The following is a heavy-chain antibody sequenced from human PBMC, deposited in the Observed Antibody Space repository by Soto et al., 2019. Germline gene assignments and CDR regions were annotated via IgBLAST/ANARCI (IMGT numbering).Heavy chain of an antibody. CDR2: IDPSDSQT. D-gene: IGHD3-22*01. V-gene: IGHV5-10-1*01. CDR3: ARQIYDSDTGPNFQYYFDS. J-gene: IGHJ4*02. Sequence: GESLKISWKGSGYSFAGYWITWVRQKPGKGLEWMGRIDPSDSQTYYSPSFRGHVTISVTKSITTVFLQWSSLRASDTAMYYCARQIYDSDTGPNFQYYFDSWGQGTPVTVSS. CDR1: GYSFAGYW.